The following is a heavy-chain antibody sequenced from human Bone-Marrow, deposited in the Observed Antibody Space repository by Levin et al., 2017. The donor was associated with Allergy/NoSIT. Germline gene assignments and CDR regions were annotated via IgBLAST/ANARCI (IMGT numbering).Heavy chain of an antibody. Sequence: GGSLRLSCAVSGFSLSTSNMNWVRQAPGKGLEWLSCIRSGKTDTFYADSVKGRFTISRDNARNLLFLQMDRLTAEDTAIYFCAASRVGLDYLLSYYYMDVWGKGTTVTVSS. J-gene: IGHJ6*04. V-gene: IGHV3-21*06. CDR3: AASRVGLDYLLSYYYMDV. CDR2: IRSGKTDT. D-gene: IGHD1-26*01. CDR1: GFSLSTSN.